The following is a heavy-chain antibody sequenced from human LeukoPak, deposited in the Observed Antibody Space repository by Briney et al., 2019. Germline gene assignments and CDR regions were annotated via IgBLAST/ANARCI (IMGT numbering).Heavy chain of an antibody. Sequence: SETLSLTCTVSGGSISSSSYYWGWIRQPPGKGLEWIGSIYYSGSTYYNPSLKSRVTISVDTSKNQFSLKLSSVTAADTAVYYCARGSSFLLWSDPWGQGTLVTVSS. D-gene: IGHD6-13*01. CDR1: GGSISSSSYY. CDR3: ARGSSFLLWSDP. V-gene: IGHV4-39*01. CDR2: IYYSGST. J-gene: IGHJ5*02.